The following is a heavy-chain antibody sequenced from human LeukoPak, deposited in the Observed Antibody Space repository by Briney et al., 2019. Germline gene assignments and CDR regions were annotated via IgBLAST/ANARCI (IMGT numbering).Heavy chain of an antibody. CDR3: ARGDDHFDSSGYYYYFDY. CDR2: IWYDGSYK. Sequence: GGSPRLSCAASGFTFSSYGMHWVRQAPGKGLEWVAVIWYDGSYKYYADSVKGRFTVSRDNSKKTVYLQMNSLGAEDTAVYYCARGDDHFDSSGYYYYFDYWGQGTLVTVSS. CDR1: GFTFSSYG. V-gene: IGHV3-33*01. J-gene: IGHJ4*02. D-gene: IGHD3-22*01.